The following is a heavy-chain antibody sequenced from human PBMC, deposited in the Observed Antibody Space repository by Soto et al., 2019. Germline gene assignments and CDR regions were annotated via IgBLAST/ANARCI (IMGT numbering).Heavy chain of an antibody. J-gene: IGHJ4*02. D-gene: IGHD3-22*01. Sequence: PSETLSLTCTVSGGSISSGGYYWSWIRQHPGKGLEWIGYIYYSGGTYYNPSLKSRVTISVDTSKNQFSLKLSSVTAADTAVYYCARGSYYYDRSSYYHYWDQGTLVTVSS. CDR1: GGSISSGGYY. CDR3: ARGSYYYDRSSYYHY. CDR2: IYYSGGT. V-gene: IGHV4-30-4*08.